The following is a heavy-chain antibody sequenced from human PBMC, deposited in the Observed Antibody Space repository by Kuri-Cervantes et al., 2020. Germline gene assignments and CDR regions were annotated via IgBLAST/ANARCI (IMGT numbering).Heavy chain of an antibody. D-gene: IGHD6-13*01. Sequence: GESLKISCAASGFTFSSYAMSWVRQAPGKGLEWVANIKQDGSEKYYVDSVKGRFTISRDNAKNSLSLQMNSLRAEDTAVYYCAAGDVFDMWGQGTQVTVSS. CDR2: IKQDGSEK. J-gene: IGHJ3*02. CDR1: GFTFSSYA. V-gene: IGHV3-7*02. CDR3: AAGDVFDM.